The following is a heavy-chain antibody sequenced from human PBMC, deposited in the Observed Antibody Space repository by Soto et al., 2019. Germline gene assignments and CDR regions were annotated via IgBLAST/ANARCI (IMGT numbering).Heavy chain of an antibody. Sequence: QVHLVQSGAEGKKPGASVKVSCKSSGHTFNVYYLHWVRQAPGSGLEWMGKINPNRGDTTYSQRFQGRVTMTSDPSITTAYMDLTKLTSDDTAVYYCALERQLNSPADAFDIWGQGTVVTVSS. D-gene: IGHD1-1*01. V-gene: IGHV1-2*02. CDR1: GHTFNVYY. J-gene: IGHJ3*02. CDR3: ALERQLNSPADAFDI. CDR2: INPNRGDT.